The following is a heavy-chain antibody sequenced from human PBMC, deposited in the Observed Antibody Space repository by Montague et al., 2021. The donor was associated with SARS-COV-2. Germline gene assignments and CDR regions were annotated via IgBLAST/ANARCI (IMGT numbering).Heavy chain of an antibody. CDR1: GGSISSRSYY. CDR3: AREGAVVGARRTFDI. V-gene: IGHV4-39*07. Sequence: SETLSLTCTISGGSISSRSYYWGWIRQPPGKGPEWIGGIYYSGNTYYNPSLKSRVTISVDPSKNQFSPKLTSVTAADTAVYFCAREGAVVGARRTFDIWGQGTMVTASS. CDR2: IYYSGNT. J-gene: IGHJ3*02. D-gene: IGHD1-26*01.